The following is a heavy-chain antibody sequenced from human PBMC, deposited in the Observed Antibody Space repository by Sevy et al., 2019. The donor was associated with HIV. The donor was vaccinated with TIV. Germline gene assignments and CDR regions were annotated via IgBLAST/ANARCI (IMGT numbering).Heavy chain of an antibody. CDR2: IYYSGST. D-gene: IGHD4-17*01. J-gene: IGHJ6*03. V-gene: IGHV4-59*01. CDR3: ARTTVTGHYYYYYYMDV. CDR1: GGSISSYY. Sequence: SETLSLTCTVSGGSISSYYWSWIRQPPGKGLEWIGYIYYSGSTNYNPPLKGRVTISVDTSKNQFSLKLSSVTAADMAVYYCARTTVTGHYYYYYYMDVWGKGTTVTVSS.